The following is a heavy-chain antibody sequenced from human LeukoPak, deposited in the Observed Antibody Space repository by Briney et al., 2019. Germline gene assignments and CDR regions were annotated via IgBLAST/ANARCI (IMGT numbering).Heavy chain of an antibody. CDR2: ITGSSDYT. D-gene: IGHD4-17*01. CDR1: GFTVSSYS. J-gene: IGHJ4*02. CDR3: ARAGETTTYGDPTPVVY. Sequence: GGSLRLSCAASGFTVSSYSMNWIRQAPGKGLEWVSYITGSSDYTNYADSVKGRFTISRDNAKKSLYLQMNSLRVEDTAVYYCARAGETTTYGDPTPVVYWGQGTLVTVSS. V-gene: IGHV3-11*05.